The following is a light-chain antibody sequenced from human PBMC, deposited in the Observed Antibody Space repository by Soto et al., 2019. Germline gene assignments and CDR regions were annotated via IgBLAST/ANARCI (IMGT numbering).Light chain of an antibody. V-gene: IGLV2-14*01. Sequence: QAVVAQPASVSGSPGQSITISCTGTSSDVGAYNYVSWYHQHHPGKAPELIIYDVTDRPSGVSTRFSGSKSGNTASLTISGPQAEDEGDYYCSSYTTIKTVILGGGTQLTVL. CDR2: DVT. CDR3: SSYTTIKTVI. J-gene: IGLJ7*01. CDR1: SSDVGAYNY.